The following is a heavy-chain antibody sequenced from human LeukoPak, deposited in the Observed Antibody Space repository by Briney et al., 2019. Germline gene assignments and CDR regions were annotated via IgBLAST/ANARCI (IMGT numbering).Heavy chain of an antibody. CDR3: ARASSYYDSSGYYL. Sequence: GGSLRLSCAASGFTFSSYAMSWVRQAPGKGLEWVSYISSSGSTIYYADSVKGRFTISRDNAKNSLYLQMNSLRAEDTAVYYCARASSYYDSSGYYLWGQGTLVTVSS. V-gene: IGHV3-48*04. J-gene: IGHJ4*02. CDR1: GFTFSSYA. CDR2: ISSSGSTI. D-gene: IGHD3-22*01.